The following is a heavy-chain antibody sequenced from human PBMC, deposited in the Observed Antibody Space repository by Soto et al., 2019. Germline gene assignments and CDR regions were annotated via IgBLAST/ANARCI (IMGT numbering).Heavy chain of an antibody. CDR1: GDSVSSNSAA. V-gene: IGHV6-1*01. J-gene: IGHJ3*02. CDR2: TYYRSKWYN. CDR3: ARMKISSATMDAFDI. Sequence: SQTLSLTCAISGDSVSSNSAAWNWIRQSPSRGLEWLGRTYYRSKWYNDYAVSVKSRVTINPDTSRNHFSLQLNSVTPEDTAVYFCARMKISSATMDAFDIWGQGKMVTVSS. D-gene: IGHD2-2*01.